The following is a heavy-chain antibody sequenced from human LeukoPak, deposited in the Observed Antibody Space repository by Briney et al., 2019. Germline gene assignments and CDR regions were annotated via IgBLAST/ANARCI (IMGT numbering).Heavy chain of an antibody. V-gene: IGHV4-59*01. D-gene: IGHD3-10*01. Sequence: SETLSHTCTVSGGSISRYHWSWIRQPPEKGLEWIGYIWYSGTTNYNPSLKRRVTMSVDTSKNHFSLRLSSVTAADTAIYYCVRTISDGSGDYWGQGILVTVSA. CDR3: VRTISDGSGDY. CDR1: GGSISRYH. CDR2: IWYSGTT. J-gene: IGHJ4*02.